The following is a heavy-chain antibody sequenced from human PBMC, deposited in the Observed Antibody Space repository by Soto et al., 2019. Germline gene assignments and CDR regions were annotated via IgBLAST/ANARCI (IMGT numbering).Heavy chain of an antibody. Sequence: QVQLVESGGGVVQPGRSLRLSCAASGFTFDNYGLHWVRQAPGKGLEWVAVISYDGSKKFYADSVTGRFTISRDNSKNTLYLRMNTRRVEETAVYYCAKDLDVVVVVTATRGLGVWGQGTTVTVSS. V-gene: IGHV3-30*18. D-gene: IGHD2-15*01. J-gene: IGHJ6*02. CDR1: GFTFDNYG. CDR3: AKDLDVVVVVTATRGLGV. CDR2: ISYDGSKK.